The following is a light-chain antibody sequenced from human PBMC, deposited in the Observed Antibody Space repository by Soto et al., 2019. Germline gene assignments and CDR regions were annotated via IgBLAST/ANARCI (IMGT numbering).Light chain of an antibody. Sequence: QSVLTQPPSASGSPGQSVTISCTGTSSDVGKYDYVSWFQHHPGKAPKLIIYEVSKRPSGVPDRFSGSKSGSTASLTISGLQAEDEADYYCSSYTSSSTHVVFGGGTKLTVL. CDR2: EVS. CDR3: SSYTSSSTHVV. J-gene: IGLJ2*01. V-gene: IGLV2-8*01. CDR1: SSDVGKYDY.